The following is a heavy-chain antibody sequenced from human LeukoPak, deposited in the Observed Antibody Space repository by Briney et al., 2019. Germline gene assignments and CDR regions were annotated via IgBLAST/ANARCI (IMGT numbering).Heavy chain of an antibody. V-gene: IGHV3-66*01. Sequence: GGSLRLSCAASGFTVTNNDMNWVRQAPGKGLEWVSVITRGGSTYFADSVKGRFTVSRDNSKNTLSLQMNSLRVEDTAVYYCARDLISGPATHDSWGQGALVTVSS. CDR1: GFTVTNND. J-gene: IGHJ4*02. CDR3: ARDLISGPATHDS. D-gene: IGHD2-15*01. CDR2: ITRGGST.